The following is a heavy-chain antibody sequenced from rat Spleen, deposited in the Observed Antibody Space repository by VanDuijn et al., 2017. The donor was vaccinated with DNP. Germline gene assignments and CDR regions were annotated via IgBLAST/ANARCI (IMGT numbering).Heavy chain of an antibody. CDR2: ISYDGSST. Sequence: EVQLVESGGGLVQPGRSLKLSCAASGFTFSDYYMAWVRQAPKKGLEWVASISYDGSSTYYRDSVKGRFTISRDNAKSSLYLQMNSLKSEDTATYYCARLGRLRPYWYFDFWGPGTMVTVSS. D-gene: IGHD1-11*01. V-gene: IGHV5-22*01. J-gene: IGHJ1*01. CDR3: ARLGRLRPYWYFDF. CDR1: GFTFSDYY.